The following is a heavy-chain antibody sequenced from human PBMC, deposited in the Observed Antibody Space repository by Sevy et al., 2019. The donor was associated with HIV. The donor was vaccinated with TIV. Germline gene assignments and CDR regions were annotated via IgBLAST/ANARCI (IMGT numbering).Heavy chain of an antibody. Sequence: GGSLRLSCADSGFTFSSYWMHWVRQAPGKGLLWVSRIKSDGSTTTYADSVKGRFTISRDNAKNTLYLQMNSLRADDTALYYGTSRYSNDAFDFWGDGTMVTVSS. D-gene: IGHD5-18*01. CDR3: TSRYSNDAFDF. CDR2: IKSDGSTT. V-gene: IGHV3-74*01. J-gene: IGHJ3*01. CDR1: GFTFSSYW.